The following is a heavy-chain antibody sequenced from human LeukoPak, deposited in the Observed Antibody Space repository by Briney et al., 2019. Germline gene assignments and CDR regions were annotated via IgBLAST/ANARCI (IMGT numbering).Heavy chain of an antibody. Sequence: GGSLRLSCAASGFTFSSYWMHWVRQAPGKGLVWVSRINSDGSTTEYADSVKGRFTISRDNAENTLYLQMNSLRAEDTAVYYCARGWVPSDITMNWGQGTMATVSS. CDR2: INSDGSTT. V-gene: IGHV3-74*01. J-gene: IGHJ3*01. CDR1: GFTFSSYW. CDR3: ARGWVPSDITMN. D-gene: IGHD3-22*01.